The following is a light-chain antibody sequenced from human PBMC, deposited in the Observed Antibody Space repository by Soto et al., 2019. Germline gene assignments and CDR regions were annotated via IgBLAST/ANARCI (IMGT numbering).Light chain of an antibody. V-gene: IGKV3-20*01. CDR2: GAS. CDR1: QSVTSSY. J-gene: IGKJ2*01. CDR3: QQYGSSPYT. Sequence: EIVLTQSPGTLSLSPGERATLSCRASQSVTSSYLAWYQQKPGQAPRLLIYGASSRAAGIPDRFSGSGSGTDFTLTISSLEPEDFAVYCCQQYGSSPYTFGQGTKLEIK.